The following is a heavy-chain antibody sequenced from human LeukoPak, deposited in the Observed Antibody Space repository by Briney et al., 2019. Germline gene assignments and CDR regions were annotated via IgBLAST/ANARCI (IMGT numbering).Heavy chain of an antibody. Sequence: GGSLRLSCAASGFTFSSYWMSWVRQAPGKGLEWVANIKQDGSEKYYVDSVKGRFTISRDNAKNSLYLQMNSLRAEDTAVYYCARSGGYSGYDYGPPSYYYYGMDVWGQGTTVTVSS. V-gene: IGHV3-7*01. D-gene: IGHD5-12*01. CDR3: ARSGGYSGYDYGPPSYYYYGMDV. CDR2: IKQDGSEK. J-gene: IGHJ6*02. CDR1: GFTFSSYW.